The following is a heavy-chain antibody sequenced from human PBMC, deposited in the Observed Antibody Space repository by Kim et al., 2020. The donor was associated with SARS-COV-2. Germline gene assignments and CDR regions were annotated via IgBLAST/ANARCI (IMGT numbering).Heavy chain of an antibody. D-gene: IGHD4-17*01. V-gene: IGHV4-59*01. J-gene: IGHJ3*02. Sequence: PSLKSRVTISVDTSKNQCSLKLSSVTAADTAVYYCAVGEDADYDVAFEIWGQGTMGTVSS. CDR3: AVGEDADYDVAFEI.